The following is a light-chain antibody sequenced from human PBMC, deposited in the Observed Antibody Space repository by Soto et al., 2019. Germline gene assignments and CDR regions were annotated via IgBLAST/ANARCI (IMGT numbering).Light chain of an antibody. Sequence: QSALTQPPSASGTPGQRVTISCSGSSSNIGSYTVNWYQLPPGTAPKLLIYNNNHRPSGVPDRFSGSKSGTSASLAISGLQSEDEADYYCAAWDDSLNGRLFGGGTKVTVL. CDR1: SSNIGSYT. J-gene: IGLJ2*01. CDR2: NNN. V-gene: IGLV1-44*01. CDR3: AAWDDSLNGRL.